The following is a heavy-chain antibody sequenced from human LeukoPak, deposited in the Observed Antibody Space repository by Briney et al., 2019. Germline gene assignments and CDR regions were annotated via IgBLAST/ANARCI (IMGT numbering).Heavy chain of an antibody. CDR3: ARDRYDFWSGYSLNWFDP. D-gene: IGHD3-3*01. V-gene: IGHV3-48*03. J-gene: IGHJ5*02. Sequence: PGGSLRLSXAASGFTFSSYEMNWVRQAPGKGLEWVSYISSSGSTIYYADSVEGRFTISRDNAKNSLYLQMNSLRAEDTAVYYCARDRYDFWSGYSLNWFDPWGQGTLVTVSS. CDR1: GFTFSSYE. CDR2: ISSSGSTI.